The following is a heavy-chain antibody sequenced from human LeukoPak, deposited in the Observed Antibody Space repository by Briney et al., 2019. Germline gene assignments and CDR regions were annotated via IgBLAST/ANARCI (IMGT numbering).Heavy chain of an antibody. CDR1: GGSISSGGYS. Sequence: SETLSLTCAVSGGSISSGGYSWSWIRQPPGKGLEWIGYIYHSGSTYYNPSLKSRVTISVDRSKNQFSLKLSSVTAADTAVYYCAAVGLRFSEWLPQVDYWGQGTLVTVSS. D-gene: IGHD3-3*01. J-gene: IGHJ4*02. CDR2: IYHSGST. V-gene: IGHV4-30-2*01. CDR3: AAVGLRFSEWLPQVDY.